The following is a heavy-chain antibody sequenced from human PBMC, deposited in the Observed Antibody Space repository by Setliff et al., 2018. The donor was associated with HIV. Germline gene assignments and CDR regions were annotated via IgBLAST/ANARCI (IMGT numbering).Heavy chain of an antibody. V-gene: IGHV1-46*01. D-gene: IGHD1-20*01. CDR1: GHTFANSY. J-gene: IGHJ4*02. CDR3: ARSDISGTGYFDS. CDR2: MNPNDGGT. Sequence: VASVKVSCKASGHTFANSYLHWVRQGPGQGLEWMGIMNPNDGGTQYAQNFRGRVSMTRDTSTTTVNMELYSLRSEDTAVYHCARSDISGTGYFDSWGQGTQVTVSS.